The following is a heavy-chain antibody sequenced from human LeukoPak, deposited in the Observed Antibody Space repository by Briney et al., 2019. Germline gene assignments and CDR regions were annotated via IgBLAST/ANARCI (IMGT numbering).Heavy chain of an antibody. CDR2: ISSSSSTI. D-gene: IGHD7-27*01. CDR3: ARDPDWGWIDY. V-gene: IGHV3-48*04. Sequence: GGPLRLSCAASGFTFSSYSMNWVRQAPGKGLEWVSYISSSSSTIYYADSVKGRFTISRDNAKNSLYLQMNSLRAEGTAVYYCARDPDWGWIDYWGQGTLVTVSS. J-gene: IGHJ4*02. CDR1: GFTFSSYS.